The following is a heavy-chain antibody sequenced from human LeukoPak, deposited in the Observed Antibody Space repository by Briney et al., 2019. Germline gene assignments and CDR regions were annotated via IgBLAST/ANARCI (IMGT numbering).Heavy chain of an antibody. CDR1: GSTFSSYS. D-gene: IGHD6-19*01. J-gene: IGHJ3*02. CDR2: ISSSSSYI. V-gene: IGHV3-21*01. Sequence: GGSLRLSCAASGSTFSSYSMNWVRQAPGKGLEWVSSISSSSSYIYYADSVKGRFTISKDNAKNSLYLQMNSLRAEDTAVYYCARGIAVAGTRDALDIWGQGTMVTVSS. CDR3: ARGIAVAGTRDALDI.